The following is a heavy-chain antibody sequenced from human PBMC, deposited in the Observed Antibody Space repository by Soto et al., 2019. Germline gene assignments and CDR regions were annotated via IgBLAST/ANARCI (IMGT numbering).Heavy chain of an antibody. V-gene: IGHV1-69*13. CDR3: ARDDSGYAPRSYYGMDV. D-gene: IGHD3-9*01. CDR2: IIPIFGTA. Sequence: GASVKVSCKASGGTFSSYAISWVRQAPGQGLEWMGGIIPIFGTANYAQKFQGRVTITADESTSTAYMELSSLRSEDTAVYYCARDDSGYAPRSYYGMDVWGQGTTVTVSS. CDR1: GGTFSSYA. J-gene: IGHJ6*02.